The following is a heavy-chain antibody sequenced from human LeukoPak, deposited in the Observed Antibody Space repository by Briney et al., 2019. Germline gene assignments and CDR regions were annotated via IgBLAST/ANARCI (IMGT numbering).Heavy chain of an antibody. CDR3: ARNPEGHGYYFDY. Sequence: SETLSLTCTVSGGSTSNYFCTWLRQSAGKGLEWIGRIHTSGSTNYNPSLKSRVSMLVDTSNNQFSLKLSSVTAADTAVYYCARNPEGHGYYFDYWGQGALVTVSS. CDR2: IHTSGST. J-gene: IGHJ4*02. D-gene: IGHD3-3*01. V-gene: IGHV4-4*07. CDR1: GGSTSNYF.